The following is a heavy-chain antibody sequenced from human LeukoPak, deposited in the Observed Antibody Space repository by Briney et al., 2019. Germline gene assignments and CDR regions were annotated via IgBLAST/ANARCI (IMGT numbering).Heavy chain of an antibody. V-gene: IGHV4-59*01. CDR1: GGSISSYY. CDR2: IYYSGST. Sequence: SETLSLTCTVSGGSISSYYWSWIRQPPGKGLEWIGYIYYSGSTNYNPSLKSRVTISVDTSKNQFSLKLSSVTAADTAVYYCARGYGYGQRWFDPWGQGTLVTVSS. J-gene: IGHJ5*02. D-gene: IGHD5-18*01. CDR3: ARGYGYGQRWFDP.